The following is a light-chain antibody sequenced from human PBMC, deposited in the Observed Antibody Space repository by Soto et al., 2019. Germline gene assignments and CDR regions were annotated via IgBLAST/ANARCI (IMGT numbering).Light chain of an antibody. CDR1: QGISSY. V-gene: IGKV1-9*01. CDR3: QQLNTYPFT. Sequence: DIQLTQSPSFLSASVGGRVTITCRASQGISSYLAWYQQKPGKVPKLLIYAASTLHRGVPPRFSGSGSGTEFTLTISSLQPEDFATYYCQQLNTYPFTFGQGTELEIK. J-gene: IGKJ2*01. CDR2: AAS.